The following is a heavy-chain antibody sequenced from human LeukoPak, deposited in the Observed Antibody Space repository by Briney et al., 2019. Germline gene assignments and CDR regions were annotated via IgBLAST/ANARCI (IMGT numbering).Heavy chain of an antibody. CDR1: GGTFSSYA. V-gene: IGHV1-69*04. CDR3: ARDYCSSTSCYGGGRFYYYYYGMDV. CDR2: IIPILGIA. Sequence: ASVKVSCKASGGTFSSYAISWVRQAPGQGLEWMGRIIPILGIANYAQKFQGRVTITADKSTSTAYMELSSLRSEDTAVYYCARDYCSSTSCYGGGRFYYYYYGMDVWGQGTTVTVSS. J-gene: IGHJ6*02. D-gene: IGHD2-2*01.